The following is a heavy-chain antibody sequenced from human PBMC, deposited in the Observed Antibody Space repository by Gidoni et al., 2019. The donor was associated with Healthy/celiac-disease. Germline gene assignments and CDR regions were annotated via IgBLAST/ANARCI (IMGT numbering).Heavy chain of an antibody. CDR3: AKGYSGSYLTFNDAFDI. J-gene: IGHJ3*02. V-gene: IGHV1-69*06. CDR1: GGTFSSYA. D-gene: IGHD1-26*01. CDR2: IIPIFGTA. Sequence: QVQLVQSGAEVKKPGSSVKVSCKASGGTFSSYAISWVRQAPGQGLEWMGGIIPIFGTANYAQKFQGRVTITADKSTSTAYMELSSLRSEDTAVYYCAKGYSGSYLTFNDAFDIWGQGTMVTVSS.